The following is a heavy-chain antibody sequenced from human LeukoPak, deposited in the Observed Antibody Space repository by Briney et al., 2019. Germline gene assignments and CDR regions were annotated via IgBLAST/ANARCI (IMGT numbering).Heavy chain of an antibody. CDR3: TRAGYLRSRHFDN. CDR1: GYTFTGYY. D-gene: IGHD6-13*01. Sequence: GASVNVSCKASGYTFTGYYMHWVRQAPGQGLEWMVWISPYNGNTNYAQRFEGRVTMTTDTSTTTAYMELKSLRSDDTAVYYCTRAGYLRSRHFDNWGQGTLVIVSS. V-gene: IGHV1-18*04. CDR2: ISPYNGNT. J-gene: IGHJ4*02.